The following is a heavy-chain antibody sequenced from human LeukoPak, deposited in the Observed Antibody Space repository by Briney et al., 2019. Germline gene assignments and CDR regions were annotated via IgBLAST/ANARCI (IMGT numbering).Heavy chain of an antibody. Sequence: PSETLSLTCTVSGGSISSYYWSWIWQPAGKGLEWIGRIYASGSSNYSPSLKSRVTMSVDTSKNQFSLKLSSVAAADTAVYFCARAAYSGSLCYFDFWGPGTQVTVSS. V-gene: IGHV4-4*07. J-gene: IGHJ4*02. CDR1: GGSISSYY. D-gene: IGHD1-26*01. CDR3: ARAAYSGSLCYFDF. CDR2: IYASGSS.